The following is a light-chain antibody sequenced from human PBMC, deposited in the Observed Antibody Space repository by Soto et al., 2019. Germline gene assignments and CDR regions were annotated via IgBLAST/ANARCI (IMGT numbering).Light chain of an antibody. J-gene: IGLJ1*01. CDR3: CSYAGGRTYV. CDR2: EGT. CDR1: SNVIGGYNL. V-gene: IGLV2-23*01. Sequence: QYALPRPASWSGSPGQSSIIPCFGSSNVIGGYNLVSWYHHHPDKAPKVIIYEGTKRPSGLSTRFFGSKSGNTASLTISGLEAEDEADYFCCSYAGGRTYVFGSGTKVTVL.